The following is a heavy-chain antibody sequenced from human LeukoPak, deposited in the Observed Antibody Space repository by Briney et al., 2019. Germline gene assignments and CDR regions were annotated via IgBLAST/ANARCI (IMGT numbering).Heavy chain of an antibody. CDR1: GGSISSYY. CDR2: IYYSGST. Sequence: PSETLSLTCTVSGGSISSYYWSWIRQPPGKGLEWIGYIYYSGSTNYNPSLKSRVTISVDTSKNQFSLKLSSVTAADTAVYYCARRSPFGDFDYWGQGTLVTVSS. CDR3: ARRSPFGDFDY. V-gene: IGHV4-59*08. J-gene: IGHJ4*02. D-gene: IGHD3-10*01.